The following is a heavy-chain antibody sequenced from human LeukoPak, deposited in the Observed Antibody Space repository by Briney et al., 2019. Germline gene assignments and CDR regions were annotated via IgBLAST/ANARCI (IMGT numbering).Heavy chain of an antibody. CDR2: IKQEGTEK. Sequence: GGSLRLSCAVSGFTFSNFWMNGVRQAPGKGLEWVANIKQEGTEKYYVDSVKGRFTISRDNGKNSLYLQMNSLRAEDTAVYYCARAGDFWSSYYRFDCWGQGTLVTVSS. CDR3: ARAGDFWSSYYRFDC. CDR1: GFTFSNFW. J-gene: IGHJ4*02. V-gene: IGHV3-7*01. D-gene: IGHD3-3*01.